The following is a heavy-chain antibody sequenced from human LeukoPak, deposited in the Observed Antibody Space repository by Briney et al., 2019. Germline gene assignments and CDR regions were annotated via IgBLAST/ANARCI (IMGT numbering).Heavy chain of an antibody. V-gene: IGHV1-69*04. D-gene: IGHD3-10*01. CDR3: ARRPHGSGTPVYYYMDA. Sequence: ASVKVSCKASGGTFSSYAISWVRQAPGQGLEWMGRIIPILGIANYAQKFQGRVTITADESTSTAYMELSSLRSEDTAVYYCARRPHGSGTPVYYYMDAWGKGTTVTVSS. J-gene: IGHJ6*03. CDR2: IIPILGIA. CDR1: GGTFSSYA.